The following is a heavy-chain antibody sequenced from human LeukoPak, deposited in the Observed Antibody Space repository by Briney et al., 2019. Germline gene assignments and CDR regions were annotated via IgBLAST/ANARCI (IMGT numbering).Heavy chain of an antibody. CDR2: IYTSGST. V-gene: IGHV4-61*02. CDR3: ARDTTYYDFWSGYYIGWFDP. J-gene: IGHJ5*02. D-gene: IGHD3-3*01. Sequence: SETLSLTCTVSGGSISSGSYYWSWIRQPAGKGLEWIGRIYTSGSTNYNPSLKSRVTISVDTSKNQFSLKLSSVTAADTAVYYCARDTTYYDFWSGYYIGWFDPWGQGTLVTVSS. CDR1: GGSISSGSYY.